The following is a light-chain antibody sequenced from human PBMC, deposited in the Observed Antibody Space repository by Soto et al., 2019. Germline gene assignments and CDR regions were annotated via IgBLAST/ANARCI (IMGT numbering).Light chain of an antibody. J-gene: IGLJ2*01. CDR2: DVS. CDR1: SSDVGGYNY. V-gene: IGLV2-14*01. CDR3: SSYTGSSTYVV. Sequence: QSVLTQPASVSGSPGQSITISCTGTSSDVGGYNYVSWYQQHPGKAPKLMIYDVSNRPSGVSNRFSGSKSANTASLTISGLQAEDEADYYCSSYTGSSTYVVFGGGTKVTAL.